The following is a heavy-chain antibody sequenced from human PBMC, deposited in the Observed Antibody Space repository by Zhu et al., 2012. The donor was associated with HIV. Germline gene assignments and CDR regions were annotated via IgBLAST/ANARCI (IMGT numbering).Heavy chain of an antibody. CDR1: GGSISSHY. V-gene: IGHV4-59*11. CDR2: IYYSGST. CDR3: AQTYYYDSSGYFDWFDP. Sequence: QVQLQESGPGLVKPSETLSLTCTVSGGSISSHYWSWIRQPPGKGLEWIGYIYYSGSTNYNPSLKSRVTISVDTSKNQFSLKLSSVTAADTAVYYCAQTYYYDSSGYFDWFDPWGQGPWSPSPQ. J-gene: IGHJ5*02. D-gene: IGHD3-22*01.